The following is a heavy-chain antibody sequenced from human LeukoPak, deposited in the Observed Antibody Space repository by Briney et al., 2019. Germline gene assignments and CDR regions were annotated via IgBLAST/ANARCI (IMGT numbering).Heavy chain of an antibody. D-gene: IGHD1-14*01. CDR1: GGSFSGYY. Sequence: SETLSLTCAVYGGSFSGYYWSWIRQPPGKGLEWIGEINHSGSTNYNPSRKSRVTTSVDTSKNQLSLELTSVAAADTAVYYCARGRTSNWFDPWGQGTLVTVSS. CDR2: INHSGST. V-gene: IGHV4-34*01. CDR3: ARGRTSNWFDP. J-gene: IGHJ5*02.